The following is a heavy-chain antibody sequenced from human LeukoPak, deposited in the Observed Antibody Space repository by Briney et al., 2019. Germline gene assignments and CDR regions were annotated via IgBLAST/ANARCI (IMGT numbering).Heavy chain of an antibody. CDR2: ISAYNGNT. CDR3: ARGAMIVVVNPIDY. CDR1: GNTFTNNG. Sequence: ASVKVSCKASGNTFTNNGISWVRQAPGQGLEWMGWISAYNGNTNYAQKFQGRVTMTRDTSISTAYMELSRLRSDDTAVYYCARGAMIVVVNPIDYWGQGTLVTVSS. D-gene: IGHD3-22*01. J-gene: IGHJ4*02. V-gene: IGHV1-18*01.